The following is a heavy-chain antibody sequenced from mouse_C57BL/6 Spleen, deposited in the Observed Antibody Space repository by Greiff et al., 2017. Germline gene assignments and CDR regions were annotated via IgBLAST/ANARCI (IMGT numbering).Heavy chain of an antibody. CDR2: IRSKSNNYAT. V-gene: IGHV10-1*01. Sequence: EVKLVEPGGGLVQPKGSLKLSCAASGFSFNTYAMNWVRQAPGQGLEWVARIRSKSNNYATNYAVSVKDRFTISTDDSESMLYLQMNIMSTEDTAVYYCVRHSPDYGYAMDYWGQGTSVTVSS. CDR3: VRHSPDYGYAMDY. D-gene: IGHD2-4*01. J-gene: IGHJ4*01. CDR1: GFSFNTYA.